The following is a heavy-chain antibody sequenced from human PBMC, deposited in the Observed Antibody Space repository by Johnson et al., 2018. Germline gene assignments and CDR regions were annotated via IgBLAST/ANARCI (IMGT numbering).Heavy chain of an antibody. CDR1: GYTFTSYD. CDR2: MNPNSGNT. CDR3: VILSLEGPSRYYCGMDV. Sequence: QVQLQESGAEVKKPGASVKVSCKASGYTFTSYDINWVRQATGQGLEWMGWMNPNSGNTGYAQKFQGRVTMTRNTSISTAYMELSSLRSEDTAVYYCVILSLEGPSRYYCGMDVWGQGTTVTVSS. J-gene: IGHJ6*02. V-gene: IGHV1-8*01. D-gene: IGHD3-16*01.